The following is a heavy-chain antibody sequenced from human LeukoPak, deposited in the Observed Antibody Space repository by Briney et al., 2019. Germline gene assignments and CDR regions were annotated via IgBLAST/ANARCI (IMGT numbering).Heavy chain of an antibody. CDR2: IRSKANSYAT. Sequence: GGSLRLSCAASGFTFSGSAMHWVRQASGKGLEWVGRIRSKANSYATAYAASVKGRFTISRDDSKNTAYLQMNSLKTEDTAVYYCTRRGPGSYGLDPWGQGTLVTVSS. J-gene: IGHJ5*02. CDR1: GFTFSGSA. V-gene: IGHV3-73*01. D-gene: IGHD1-26*01. CDR3: TRRGPGSYGLDP.